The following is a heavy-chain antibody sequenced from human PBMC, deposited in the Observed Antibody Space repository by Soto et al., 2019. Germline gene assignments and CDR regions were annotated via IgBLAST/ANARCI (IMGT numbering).Heavy chain of an antibody. CDR3: AKQYVLRFLEWSPTGDWFDP. V-gene: IGHV6-1*01. D-gene: IGHD3-3*01. CDR1: GDSVASNSSA. J-gene: IGHJ5*02. CDR2: TYYRSKLYN. Sequence: SPTLSLTCAISGDSVASNSSAWNCISQSPSRGLEWLGRTYYRSKLYNDYAVSVKSRITINPDTSKNQFSLQLNSVTPEDTAVYYCAKQYVLRFLEWSPTGDWFDPWGQGTLVTVSS.